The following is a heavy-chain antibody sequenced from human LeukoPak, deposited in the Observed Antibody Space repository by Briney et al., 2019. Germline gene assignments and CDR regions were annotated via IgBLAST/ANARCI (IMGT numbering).Heavy chain of an antibody. J-gene: IGHJ3*02. V-gene: IGHV4-59*08. D-gene: IGHD2-15*01. Sequence: SETLSLTCTVSGGSISSYYWSWIRQPPGKGLEWIGYIYYSGSTNYNPSLKSRVTISVDTSKNQFSLKLSSVTAADTAVYYCARLGGRYDAFDIRGQGTMVTVSS. CDR1: GGSISSYY. CDR2: IYYSGST. CDR3: ARLGGRYDAFDI.